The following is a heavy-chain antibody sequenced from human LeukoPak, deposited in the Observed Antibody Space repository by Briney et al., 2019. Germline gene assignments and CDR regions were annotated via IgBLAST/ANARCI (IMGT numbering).Heavy chain of an antibody. CDR1: GGTFSSYA. V-gene: IGHV1-69*04. J-gene: IGHJ4*02. Sequence: SVKVSCKASGGTFSSYAISWVRQAPGQGLEWMGRIIPILGIANYAQKFQGRVTITADKSTSTAYMELSSLRSEDTAVYYCARDLGLYYGSGTHPLGYWGRGTLVTVSS. D-gene: IGHD3-10*01. CDR2: IIPILGIA. CDR3: ARDLGLYYGSGTHPLGY.